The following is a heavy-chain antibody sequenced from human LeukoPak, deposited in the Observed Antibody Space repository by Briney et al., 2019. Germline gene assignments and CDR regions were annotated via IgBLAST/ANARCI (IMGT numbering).Heavy chain of an antibody. CDR1: GFTFSSYA. V-gene: IGHV3-23*01. D-gene: IGHD3-16*01. CDR2: ISSSGGIT. Sequence: PGGSLRLSCAASGFTFSSYAMSWVRQAPGKGLEWVSAISSSGGITYYADSVKGRFTISRDNSKNTLFLQMNSLRAEDTALYYCAKSSYGETGPIDYWGQGTLVTVSS. CDR3: AKSSYGETGPIDY. J-gene: IGHJ4*02.